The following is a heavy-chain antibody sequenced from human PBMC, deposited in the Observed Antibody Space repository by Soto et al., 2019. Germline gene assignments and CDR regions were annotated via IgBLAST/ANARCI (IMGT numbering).Heavy chain of an antibody. CDR3: ARLLYDSRGYYYFDY. J-gene: IGHJ4*02. CDR1: CGSIISSSYY. CDR2: VYYSGST. D-gene: IGHD3-22*01. V-gene: IGHV4-39*01. Sequence: PSETLSLTCTFSCGSIISSSYYWGWIRQPPGKGLEWIGSVYYSGSTYDNPSLKSRITLSVDRSKSQFSLKLTSVTAADTAVYYCARLLYDSRGYYYFDYWGQGTLVTVSS.